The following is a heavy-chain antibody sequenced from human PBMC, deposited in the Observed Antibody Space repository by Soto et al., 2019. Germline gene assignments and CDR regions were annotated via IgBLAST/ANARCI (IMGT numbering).Heavy chain of an antibody. CDR1: GFTFSDYG. J-gene: IGHJ3*02. CDR3: ATLRQDCRGGSCFSLMVGAFDI. V-gene: IGHV3-21*06. D-gene: IGHD2-15*01. CDR2: LSSIRSYI. Sequence: SLSLSFAASGFTFSDYGMSWVRQAPGKWLEWVSSLSSIRSYIFYADSVKGRVTSSRDNARNSLYVKRNSLRVEDTALYYCATLRQDCRGGSCFSLMVGAFDIWGQGTLVTVSS.